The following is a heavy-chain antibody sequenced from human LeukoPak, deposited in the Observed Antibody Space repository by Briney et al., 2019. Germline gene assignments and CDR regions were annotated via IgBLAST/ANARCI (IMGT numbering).Heavy chain of an antibody. CDR1: GFTFSSYA. CDR3: AKSYYYDSSGFHFDY. CDR2: IGGRGGST. Sequence: GGCLRLSCAAAGFTFSSYAIRSVRQAGGGGIGWVSAIGGRGGSTTYADCVKGRFTISRDNSKNTPYLQMNSLRAKDTAVYYSAKSYYYDSSGFHFDYWYQGKRVLVSS. J-gene: IGHJ4*02. D-gene: IGHD3-22*01. V-gene: IGHV3-23*01.